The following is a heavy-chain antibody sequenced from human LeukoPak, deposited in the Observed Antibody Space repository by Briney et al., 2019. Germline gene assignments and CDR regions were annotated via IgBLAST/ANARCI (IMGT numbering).Heavy chain of an antibody. CDR1: GGSISSGGYY. D-gene: IGHD6-19*01. J-gene: IGHJ3*02. Sequence: SETLSLTCTVSGGSISSGGYYWSWIRQPPGKGLEWIGYIYHSGSTYYNPSLKSRVTISVDRSKNQFSLKLSSVTAADTAVYYCAREYSSGWFDAFDIWGQGTMVTVSS. CDR2: IYHSGST. CDR3: AREYSSGWFDAFDI. V-gene: IGHV4-30-2*01.